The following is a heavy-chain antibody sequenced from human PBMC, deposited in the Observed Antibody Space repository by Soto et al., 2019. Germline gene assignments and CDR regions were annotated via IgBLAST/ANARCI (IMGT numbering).Heavy chain of an antibody. D-gene: IGHD5-12*01. J-gene: IGHJ2*01. CDR1: GFTFISYS. CDR3: ARSWRIVATTGTFWYFDL. Sequence: GGSLRLSCVASGFTFISYSMNWVRQAPGKGLEWVSSISSSSDYIYYADSMKGRFTISRDNAKNSLYLQMNSLRAEDTAVYYCARSWRIVATTGTFWYFDLWGRGTLVTVSS. CDR2: ISSSSDYI. V-gene: IGHV3-21*01.